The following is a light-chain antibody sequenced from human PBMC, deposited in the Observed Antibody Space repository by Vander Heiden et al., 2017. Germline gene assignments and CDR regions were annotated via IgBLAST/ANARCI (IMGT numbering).Light chain of an antibody. CDR1: QSISSY. Sequence: DIQMTQSPSSLSASVGDRVTITCRASQSISSYLNWYQQKPGKAPKLLIYAASSLQSGAPSRFSGSGSGTDFTLTISSLQPEDFATYYCQQSYSTPLAFGPGTKVDIK. J-gene: IGKJ3*01. CDR3: QQSYSTPLA. CDR2: AAS. V-gene: IGKV1-39*01.